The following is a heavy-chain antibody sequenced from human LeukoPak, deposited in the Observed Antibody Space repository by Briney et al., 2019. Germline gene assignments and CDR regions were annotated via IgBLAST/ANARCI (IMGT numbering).Heavy chain of an antibody. CDR3: ARVHLWVLEDCSNTSCSNWFDP. Sequence: GGSLRLSCAASGFTFSSYSMNWVRQAPGKGLEWVSSISSSSSYIYYADSVKGRFTISRDNAKNSLYLQMNSLIAEDKAGYYFARVHLWVLEDCSNTSCSNWFDPWGQGTLVTVSS. J-gene: IGHJ5*02. CDR2: ISSSSSYI. D-gene: IGHD2-2*01. CDR1: GFTFSSYS. V-gene: IGHV3-21*01.